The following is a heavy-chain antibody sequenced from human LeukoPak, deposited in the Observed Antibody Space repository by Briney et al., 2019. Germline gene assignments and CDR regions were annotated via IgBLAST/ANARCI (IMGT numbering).Heavy chain of an antibody. CDR3: ARNNGMDV. J-gene: IGHJ6*02. CDR1: GFALSSHW. Sequence: GGSLRLSCAASGFALSSHWMTWVRQVPGRGPEWVANVNRDGSETYYLDSVKGRFTISKDNAKNSLHLQMNSLRAEDTALYHCARNNGMDVWGQGTTVIVSS. CDR2: VNRDGSET. V-gene: IGHV3-7*03.